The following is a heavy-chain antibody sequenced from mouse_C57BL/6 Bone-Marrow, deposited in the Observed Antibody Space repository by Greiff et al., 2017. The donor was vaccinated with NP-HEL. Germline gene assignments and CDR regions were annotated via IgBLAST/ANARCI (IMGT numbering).Heavy chain of an antibody. J-gene: IGHJ4*01. CDR2: IWRGGST. D-gene: IGHD1-1*01. Sequence: QVQLKESGPGLVQPSQSLSITCTVSGFSLTSYGVHWVRQSPGKGLEWLGVIWRGGSTDYTAAFMSRLSITKDNSKSQVFFKMNSLQADDTAIYYCAKNFYYYGSSPHYAMDYWGQGTSVTVSS. CDR1: GFSLTSYG. CDR3: AKNFYYYGSSPHYAMDY. V-gene: IGHV2-5*01.